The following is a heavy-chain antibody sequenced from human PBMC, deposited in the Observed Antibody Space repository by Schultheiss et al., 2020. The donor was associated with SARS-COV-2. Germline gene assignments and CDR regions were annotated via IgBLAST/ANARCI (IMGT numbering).Heavy chain of an antibody. CDR2: ISSNGGST. CDR3: ARDFSRSRYSYGYLSHYYYYGMDV. D-gene: IGHD5-18*01. CDR1: GFTFSSYA. Sequence: GGSLRLSCAASGFTFSSYAMHWVRQAPGKGLEYVSAISSNGGSTYYANSVKGRFTISRDNSKNTLYLQMGSLRAEDTAVYYCARDFSRSRYSYGYLSHYYYYGMDVWGQGTTVTVSS. V-gene: IGHV3-64*01. J-gene: IGHJ6*02.